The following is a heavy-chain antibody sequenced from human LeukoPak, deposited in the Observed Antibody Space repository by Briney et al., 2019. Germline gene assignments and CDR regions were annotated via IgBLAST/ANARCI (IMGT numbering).Heavy chain of an antibody. J-gene: IGHJ4*02. CDR1: GFTFSNAW. CDR3: ANGDAGRPSEGLDY. D-gene: IGHD6-6*01. CDR2: IKSKTDGGTT. Sequence: GGPLRLSCAASGFTFSNAWMSWVRQAPGKGLEWVGRIKSKTDGGTTDYAAPVKGRFTISRDDSKNTLYLQMNSLKTEDTAVYYCANGDAGRPSEGLDYWGRGTLVTVSS. V-gene: IGHV3-15*01.